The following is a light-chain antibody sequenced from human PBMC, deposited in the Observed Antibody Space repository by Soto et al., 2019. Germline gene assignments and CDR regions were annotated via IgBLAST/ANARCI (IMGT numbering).Light chain of an antibody. J-gene: IGKJ5*01. Sequence: DIQMTQSPSSLSASVGDRVTITCRASQSVSSYLNWYQQKPGKAPKVLIYSASSLQSGVPSRFSGSGSGTHFTLITSSLQPEDLATYYCQQSYSSPITFGQGTRLEIK. CDR1: QSVSSY. CDR2: SAS. CDR3: QQSYSSPIT. V-gene: IGKV1-39*01.